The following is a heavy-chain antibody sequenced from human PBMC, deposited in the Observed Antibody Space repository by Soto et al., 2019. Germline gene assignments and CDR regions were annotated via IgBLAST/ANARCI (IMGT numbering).Heavy chain of an antibody. CDR1: GGSISSSSYY. J-gene: IGHJ4*02. Sequence: SETLSLTCTVSGGSISSSSYYWGWIRQPPGKGLEWIGSIYYSGSTYYNQSLKSRVTISVDTSKNQFSLKLSSVTAADTALYYCARHGRFGELFFDYWGQGTLVTVSS. D-gene: IGHD3-10*01. CDR2: IYYSGST. CDR3: ARHGRFGELFFDY. V-gene: IGHV4-39*01.